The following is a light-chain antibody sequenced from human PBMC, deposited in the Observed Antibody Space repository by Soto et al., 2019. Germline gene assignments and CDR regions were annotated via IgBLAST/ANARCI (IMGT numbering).Light chain of an antibody. CDR2: DAS. Sequence: DIQMTQSPSTLSASVGDRVTITCRASQSISSWLAWYQQKPGKAPKLLIYDASSLGSGVPSRFSGSGSGTEFTLTISSLQPDDFATYYCQHYNSYSFGQGTKVDIK. V-gene: IGKV1-5*01. J-gene: IGKJ1*01. CDR1: QSISSW. CDR3: QHYNSYS.